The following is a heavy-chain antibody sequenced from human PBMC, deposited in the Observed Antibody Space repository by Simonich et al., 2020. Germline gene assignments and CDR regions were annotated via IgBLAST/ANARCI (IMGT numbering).Heavy chain of an antibody. CDR3: ARASRGTWWYYYFDY. Sequence: QVQLVQSGAEVKKPGASVKVSCTASGYTFTSYGISWVRQAPGQGLEWMGWNSTHNGKQNYAQKLQGRVTMTTDTSTSTAYMELRSLRSDDTAVYYCARASRGTWWYYYFDYWGQGTLVTVSS. V-gene: IGHV1-18*01. CDR1: GYTFTSYG. J-gene: IGHJ4*02. CDR2: NSTHNGKQ. D-gene: IGHD2-15*01.